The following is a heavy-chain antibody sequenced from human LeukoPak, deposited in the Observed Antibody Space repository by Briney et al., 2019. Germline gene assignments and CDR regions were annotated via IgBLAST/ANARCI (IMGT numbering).Heavy chain of an antibody. D-gene: IGHD4-11*01. V-gene: IGHV3-48*02. J-gene: IGHJ6*02. CDR1: GFTFSSYS. CDR2: ISSSSSSTI. CDR3: ARDKADYSLFQYYYYGMDV. Sequence: GGSLRLSCAASGFTFSSYSMNWVRQAPGKGLEWVSYISSSSSSTIYYADSVKGRFTISRDNAKNSLYLQMNSLRDEDTAVYYCARDKADYSLFQYYYYGMDVWGQGTTVTVSS.